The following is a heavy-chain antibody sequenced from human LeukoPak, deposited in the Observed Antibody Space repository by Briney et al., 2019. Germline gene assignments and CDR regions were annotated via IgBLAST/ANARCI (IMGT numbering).Heavy chain of an antibody. D-gene: IGHD3-9*01. V-gene: IGHV4-59*01. Sequence: PSETLSLTCTVSGGSISSYYWSWIRQPPGKGLEWIGYIYYSGSTNYNPSLKSRVTISVDTSKNQFSLKLSSVTAADTAVYYCAREPRSTYYDILTGQKKYYYYMDVWGKGTTVTISS. CDR3: AREPRSTYYDILTGQKKYYYYMDV. J-gene: IGHJ6*03. CDR1: GGSISSYY. CDR2: IYYSGST.